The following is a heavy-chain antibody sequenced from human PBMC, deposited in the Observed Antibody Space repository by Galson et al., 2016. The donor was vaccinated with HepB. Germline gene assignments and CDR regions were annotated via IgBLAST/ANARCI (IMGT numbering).Heavy chain of an antibody. D-gene: IGHD3-9*01. V-gene: IGHV4-61*01. CDR2: IYYSGST. J-gene: IGHJ4*02. CDR3: ARNFDDALTAYNTFDH. CDR1: GGSVSSGNYY. Sequence: SETLSLTCTVSGGSVSSGNYYWSWIRQPPGKGLEWIGYIYYSGSTNYNPSLKSRVTISVDTSKNQFSLKLSSVTAADTAVYYCARNFDDALTAYNTFDHWGQGTLVTVSS.